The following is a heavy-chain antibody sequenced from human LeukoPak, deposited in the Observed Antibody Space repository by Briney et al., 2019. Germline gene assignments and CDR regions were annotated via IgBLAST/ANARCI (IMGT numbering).Heavy chain of an antibody. CDR3: AREGYNWNDINYYYYYMDV. D-gene: IGHD1-20*01. CDR1: GGSISSGGYS. Sequence: SETLSLTCAVSGGSISSGGYSWSWIRQPAGKGLEWIGRIYTSGSTNYNPSLKSRVTMSVDTSKNQSSLKLSSVTAADTAVYYCAREGYNWNDINYYYYYMDVWGKGTTVTVSS. CDR2: IYTSGST. V-gene: IGHV4-61*02. J-gene: IGHJ6*03.